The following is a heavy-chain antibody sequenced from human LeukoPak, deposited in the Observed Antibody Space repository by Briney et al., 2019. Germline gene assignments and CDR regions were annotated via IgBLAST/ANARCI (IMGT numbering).Heavy chain of an antibody. D-gene: IGHD1-26*01. CDR1: GYTFTGYY. CDR2: INPNSGGT. CDR3: AVRGAGARPGGYYFD. V-gene: IGHV1-2*06. J-gene: IGHJ4*02. Sequence: GASVKVSCKASGYTFTGYYMHWVRQAPGQGLEWMGRINPNSGGTNYAQTLQGRVTMTRDTSISTAYMELSTPRSDATALYYCAVRGAGARPGGYYFDYGARGP.